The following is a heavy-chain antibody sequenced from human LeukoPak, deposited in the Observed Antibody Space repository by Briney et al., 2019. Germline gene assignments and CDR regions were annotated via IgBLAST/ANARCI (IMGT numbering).Heavy chain of an antibody. D-gene: IGHD3-16*02. CDR1: GFTFSSYE. CDR3: ARVTLRGYDYVWGSYREYYFDY. V-gene: IGHV3-48*01. J-gene: IGHJ4*02. CDR2: VSSSSSTI. Sequence: GGSLRLSCAASGFTFSSYEMNWVRQAPGKGLEWVSYVSSSSSTIYYADSVKGRFTISRDNAKNSLYLQMNSLRAEDTAVYYCARVTLRGYDYVWGSYREYYFDYWGQGTLVTVSS.